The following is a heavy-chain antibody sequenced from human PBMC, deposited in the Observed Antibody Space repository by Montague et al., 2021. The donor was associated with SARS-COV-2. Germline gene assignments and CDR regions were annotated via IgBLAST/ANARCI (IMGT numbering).Heavy chain of an antibody. CDR1: GGSFNTYY. J-gene: IGHJ3*01. V-gene: IGHV4-34*01. CDR3: ARGLPRLSETTMFLADAFDV. CDR2: INQIGST. Sequence: SETLSLTCTVYGGSFNTYYWSWIRQPPGKGLEWIGEINQIGSTNXKPSLMSRVAISLDMSKNQFSLKLTSVTAADTSIYYCARGLPRLSETTMFLADAFDVWGQGTMVTVS. D-gene: IGHD3-3*01.